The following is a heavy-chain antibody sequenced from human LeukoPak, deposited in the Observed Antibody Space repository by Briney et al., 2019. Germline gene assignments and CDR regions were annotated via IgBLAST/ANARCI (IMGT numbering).Heavy chain of an antibody. CDR1: GFTFSSYA. CDR2: ISGSGGST. J-gene: IGHJ4*02. V-gene: IGHV3-23*01. Sequence: GGSLRLSCAASGFTFSSYAMNWVRQAPGKGLEWVSHISGSGGSTYYADSVKGRFTVSRDNSKNTVYVQMNSLRAEDTAVYYCARRPEEGRTFDNWGQGSLVTVSS. CDR3: ARRPEEGRTFDN. D-gene: IGHD1-14*01.